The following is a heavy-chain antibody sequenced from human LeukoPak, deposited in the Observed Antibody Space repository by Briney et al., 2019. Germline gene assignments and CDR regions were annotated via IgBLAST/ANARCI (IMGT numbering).Heavy chain of an antibody. V-gene: IGHV4-59*01. J-gene: IGHJ6*02. D-gene: IGHD3-10*01. CDR2: ISDSGST. Sequence: SETLSLTCALSGGSISDFYWTWIRQPPGKGPEWIGCISDSGSTKFDPSLKSRITLSVDMSKNQFSLKLTSVTAADTAVYYCARTSRHFYGSGSKLTPWPAAMEVCGQGTTVTVSS. CDR3: ARTSRHFYGSGSKLTPWPAAMEV. CDR1: GGSISDFY.